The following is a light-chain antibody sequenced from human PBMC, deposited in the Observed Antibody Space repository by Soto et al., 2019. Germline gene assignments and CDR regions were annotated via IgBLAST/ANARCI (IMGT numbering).Light chain of an antibody. CDR1: QSVDTS. V-gene: IGKV3-11*01. CDR3: QQRSNWPKFT. CDR2: DAS. J-gene: IGKJ3*01. Sequence: GERATLSCRASQSVDTSLAWYRQRPGQAPRLLIYDASNRATGIPARFSGSGSGTDFTLTITSLEPEDFAVYYCQQRSNWPKFTFGPGTKVDI.